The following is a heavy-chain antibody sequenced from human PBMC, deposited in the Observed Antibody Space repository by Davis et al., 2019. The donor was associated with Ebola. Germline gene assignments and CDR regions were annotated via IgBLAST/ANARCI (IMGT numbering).Heavy chain of an antibody. D-gene: IGHD3-16*02. CDR2: ISAYNGNT. Sequence: AASVKVSCKASGYTFTSYGISWVRQAPGQGLEWMGWISAYNGNTSYVQKLQGRVTMTTDTSTSTAYMELSSLRSEDTAVYYCARDVSFSPYYYYYGMDVWGQGTTVTVSS. CDR3: ARDVSFSPYYYYYGMDV. V-gene: IGHV1-18*01. J-gene: IGHJ6*02. CDR1: GYTFTSYG.